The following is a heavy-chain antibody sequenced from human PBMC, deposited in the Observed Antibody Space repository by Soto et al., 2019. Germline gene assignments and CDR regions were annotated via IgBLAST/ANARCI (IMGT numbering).Heavy chain of an antibody. V-gene: IGHV3-30-3*01. CDR3: ARDRYYDYYGMDV. CDR1: GFTFSSYA. Sequence: PGGSLRLSCAASGFTFSSYAMHWVRQAPGKGLEWVAVISYDGSNKYYADSVEGRFTISRDNSKNTLYLQMNSLRAEDTAVYYCARDRYYDYYGMDVWGQGTTVTVSS. CDR2: ISYDGSNK. J-gene: IGHJ6*02.